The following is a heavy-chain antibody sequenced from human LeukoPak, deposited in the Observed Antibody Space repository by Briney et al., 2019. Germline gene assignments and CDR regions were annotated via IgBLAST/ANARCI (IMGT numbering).Heavy chain of an antibody. CDR3: ARGLGLRHFDWLLFDC. D-gene: IGHD3-9*01. V-gene: IGHV3-21*01. CDR2: ITANSYYI. Sequence: PGGSLRLSCAASGFTFSSYSMNWVRQAPGKGLEWVSSITANSYYIYHADSVRGRFTISRDNAKNSLFLQMNSLRAEDTAVYYCARGLGLRHFDWLLFDCWGQGTLVTVSS. CDR1: GFTFSSYS. J-gene: IGHJ4*02.